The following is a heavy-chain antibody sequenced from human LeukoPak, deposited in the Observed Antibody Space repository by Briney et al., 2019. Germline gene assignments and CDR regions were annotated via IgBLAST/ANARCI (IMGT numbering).Heavy chain of an antibody. V-gene: IGHV3-23*01. CDR1: GINFNKNA. J-gene: IGHJ4*02. CDR2: IGSGDGDT. CDR3: ARRGAAGTYYFDY. Sequence: GGSLRLSCVVSGINFNKNAMNWVRQAPGKGPEWVSGIGSGDGDTYYAASVKGRFTISRDNSKNTLYLQTNSLRAEDTAVYYCARRGAAGTYYFDYWGQGTLVTVSS. D-gene: IGHD6-13*01.